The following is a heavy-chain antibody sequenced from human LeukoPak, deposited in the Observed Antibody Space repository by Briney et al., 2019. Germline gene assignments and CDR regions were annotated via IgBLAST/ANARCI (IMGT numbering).Heavy chain of an antibody. J-gene: IGHJ5*02. D-gene: IGHD4/OR15-4a*01. V-gene: IGHV4-4*02. CDR3: ARLRGWFDP. CDR1: GDSISNNYW. Sequence: SETLSLTCAVSGDSISNNYWWSWVRQPPGKGLEWIGEIYHSGSTNYNPSLKSRVTISVDKSKNQFSLKLSSVTAADTAVYYCARLRGWFDPWGQGTLVTVSS. CDR2: IYHSGST.